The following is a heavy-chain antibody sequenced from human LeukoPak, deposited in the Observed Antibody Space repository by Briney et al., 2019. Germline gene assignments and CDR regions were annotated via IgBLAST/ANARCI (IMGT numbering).Heavy chain of an antibody. V-gene: IGHV1-69*06. J-gene: IGHJ4*02. D-gene: IGHD3-16*02. CDR3: ARVPSGFGGVIAAYFDY. Sequence: GASVKVSCKASGGTFSSYAISWVRQAPGQGLEWMGGIIPIFGTANYAQKFQGRVTITADKSTSTAYMELSSLRSEDTAVYYCARVPSGFGGVIAAYFDYWGQGTLVTVSS. CDR1: GGTFSSYA. CDR2: IIPIFGTA.